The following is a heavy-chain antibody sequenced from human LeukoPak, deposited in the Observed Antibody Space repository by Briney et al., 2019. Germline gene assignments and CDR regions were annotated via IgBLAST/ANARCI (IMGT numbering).Heavy chain of an antibody. CDR3: ARFGVDYDMGV. Sequence: PSETLSLTCSVSGGSVNNYYWTWIRQPPGKGLEWIGQIYYSGKADYNPSLKSRITISVDTSKNQISLRVDSVTAADTAVYYCARFGVDYDMGVWGQGTTVIVFS. V-gene: IGHV4-59*02. J-gene: IGHJ6*02. CDR1: GGSVNNYY. D-gene: IGHD3-16*01. CDR2: IYYSGKA.